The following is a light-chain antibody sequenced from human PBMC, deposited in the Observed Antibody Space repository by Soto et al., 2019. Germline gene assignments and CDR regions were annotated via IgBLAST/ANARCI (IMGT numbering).Light chain of an antibody. J-gene: IGKJ2*01. V-gene: IGKV1-5*03. Sequence: DVEMTQSPSTLPTSIGDRVTINCRASQNVSNWLAWYQQKPGKAPKLLIYKASRLESGVPSRSSASGSGTDFTLTINSLQSDDFATYFCQQYSKESTFGQWTKLEIK. CDR2: KAS. CDR3: QQYSKEST. CDR1: QNVSNW.